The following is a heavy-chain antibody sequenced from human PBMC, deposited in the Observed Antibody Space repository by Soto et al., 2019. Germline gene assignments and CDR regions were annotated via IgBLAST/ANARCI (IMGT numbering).Heavy chain of an antibody. CDR3: ASGVRGKADYYYGMDV. V-gene: IGHV4-61*01. D-gene: IGHD3-10*01. CDR1: GGSVSSGSYY. Sequence: PSETLSLTCTVSGGSVSSGSYYWGWIRQPPGKGLEWIGYIYYSGSTNYNPSLKSRVTISVDTSKNQFSLKLSSVTAADTAVYYCASGVRGKADYYYGMDVWGQGTTVTVSS. J-gene: IGHJ6*02. CDR2: IYYSGST.